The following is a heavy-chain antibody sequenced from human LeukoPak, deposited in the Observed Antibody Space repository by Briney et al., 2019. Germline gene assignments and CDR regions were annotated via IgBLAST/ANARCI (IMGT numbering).Heavy chain of an antibody. J-gene: IGHJ4*02. CDR1: GGSISSGGYY. D-gene: IGHD3-22*01. CDR3: ARESRRDSSGYYGFSWFDY. V-gene: IGHV4-31*03. CDR2: IYYSGST. Sequence: SSETLSLTCTVSGGSISSGGYYWSWIRQHPGKGLEWIGYIYYSGSTYYNPSLKSRVTISVDTSKNQFSLKLSSVTAADTAVYYCARESRRDSSGYYGFSWFDYGGQGTLVTVSA.